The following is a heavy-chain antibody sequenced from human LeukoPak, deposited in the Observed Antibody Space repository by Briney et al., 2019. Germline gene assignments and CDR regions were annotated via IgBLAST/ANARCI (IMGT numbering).Heavy chain of an antibody. CDR2: INPNSGGT. Sequence: ASVKVSCKASGYTFTGYYMHWVRQAPGQGLEWMGWINPNSGGTNYAQKFQGRVTMTRDTSVSTAYMELSRLRSDDTAVYYCARGGLEMATITGYRGQGTLVTVSS. D-gene: IGHD5-24*01. CDR3: ARGGLEMATITGY. J-gene: IGHJ4*02. CDR1: GYTFTGYY. V-gene: IGHV1-2*02.